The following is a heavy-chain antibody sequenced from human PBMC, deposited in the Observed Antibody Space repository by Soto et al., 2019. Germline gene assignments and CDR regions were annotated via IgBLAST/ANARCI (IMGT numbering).Heavy chain of an antibody. V-gene: IGHV3-23*01. D-gene: IGHD6-19*01. CDR1: GFTFRSYA. Sequence: GGSLRLSCAASGFTFRSYAMSWVRQAPGKGLEWVSAISGSGGSTYYADSVKGRFTISRDNSKNTLYLQMNSLRAEDTAVYYCAKDRQWLTAFDYWGQGTLVTVSS. J-gene: IGHJ4*02. CDR3: AKDRQWLTAFDY. CDR2: ISGSGGST.